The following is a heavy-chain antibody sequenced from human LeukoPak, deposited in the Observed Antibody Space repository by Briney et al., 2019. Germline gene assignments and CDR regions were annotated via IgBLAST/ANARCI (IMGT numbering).Heavy chain of an antibody. CDR1: GFTFSSYA. Sequence: AGGSLRLSCAASGFTFSSYAMSWVRQAPGKGLEWVSAISGSGGSTYYADSVKGRFTISRDNSKNTLYLQMNSLRAEDTAVYYCAKSRGYCSSTSCYTYYFDYWGQGTLVTVSS. J-gene: IGHJ4*02. V-gene: IGHV3-23*01. D-gene: IGHD2-2*02. CDR3: AKSRGYCSSTSCYTYYFDY. CDR2: ISGSGGST.